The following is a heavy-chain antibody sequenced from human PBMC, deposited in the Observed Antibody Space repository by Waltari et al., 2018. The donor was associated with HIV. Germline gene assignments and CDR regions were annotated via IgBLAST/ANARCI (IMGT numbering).Heavy chain of an antibody. CDR1: GFIFGNYG. D-gene: IGHD6-25*01. Sequence: EVRLVQSAGGSARPGRSLRLPCTGSGFIFGNYGMSWGRQAPGKGLEWVGLTEPKGGTTEYPAAGKGRFSISRDDSKNIVYREMNSLRPDDTGTYYCTRDTISDAALTIDHWGPGTLVTGSS. CDR3: TRDTISDAALTIDH. V-gene: IGHV3-49*04. CDR2: TEPKGGTT. J-gene: IGHJ4*02.